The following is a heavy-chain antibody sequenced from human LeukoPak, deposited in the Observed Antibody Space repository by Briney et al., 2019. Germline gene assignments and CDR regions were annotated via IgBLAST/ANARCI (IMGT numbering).Heavy chain of an antibody. V-gene: IGHV1-18*04. D-gene: IGHD4-17*01. Sequence: GASVKVSCKASGYTFTIYGISWVRQAPGQGLEGMGWISAYNGNTNYTQKLQGRVTITTDTSTSTAYMELRSLRSDDTAVYYCARDQPYGDYYFWFDYWGQGTLVTVSS. CDR2: ISAYNGNT. CDR1: GYTFTIYG. J-gene: IGHJ4*02. CDR3: ARDQPYGDYYFWFDY.